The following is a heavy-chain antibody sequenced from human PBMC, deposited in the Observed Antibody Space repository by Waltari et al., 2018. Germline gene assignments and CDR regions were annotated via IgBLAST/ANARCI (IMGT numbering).Heavy chain of an antibody. J-gene: IGHJ3*02. CDR2: ISWNSGSI. CDR1: GFTFDDYA. Sequence: EVQLVESGGGLVQPGRSLRLSCAASGFTFDDYAMHWVRQAPGKGLEWVSGISWNSGSIGYADSVKGRFTISRDNAKNSLYLQMNSLRAEDMALYYCAKEGSIAAADAFDIWGQGTMVTVSS. V-gene: IGHV3-9*03. CDR3: AKEGSIAAADAFDI. D-gene: IGHD6-13*01.